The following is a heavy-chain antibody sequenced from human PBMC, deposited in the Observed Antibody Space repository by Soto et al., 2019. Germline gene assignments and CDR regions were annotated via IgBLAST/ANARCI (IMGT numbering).Heavy chain of an antibody. Sequence: SETLSLTCTVSGGSISSYYWSWIRQPPGKGLEWIGYIYYSGSTNYNPSLKSRVTISVDTSKNQFSLKLSSVTAADTAVYYCARDRYGDLDYWGQGTLVTVSS. CDR3: ARDRYGDLDY. D-gene: IGHD4-17*01. CDR1: GGSISSYY. CDR2: IYYSGST. J-gene: IGHJ4*02. V-gene: IGHV4-59*01.